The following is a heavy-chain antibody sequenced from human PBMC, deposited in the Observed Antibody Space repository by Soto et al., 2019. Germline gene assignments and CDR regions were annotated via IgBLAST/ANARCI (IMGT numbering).Heavy chain of an antibody. J-gene: IGHJ5*02. V-gene: IGHV1-3*01. CDR1: GYTFTRYT. CDR3: ARGIATRQLDP. D-gene: IGHD2-15*01. CDR2: MNPDNGNT. Sequence: ASVKVSCKASGYTFTRYTMNWVRQAPGQRLEWMGWMNPDNGNTKSSQKFQDRVIITRDTSASTAYMDLSSLRSEDTAVYYCARGIATRQLDPWGQGTLVTVSS.